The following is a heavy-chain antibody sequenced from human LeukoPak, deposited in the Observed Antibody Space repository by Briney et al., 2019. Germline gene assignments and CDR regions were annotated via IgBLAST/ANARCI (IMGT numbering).Heavy chain of an antibody. Sequence: GGSLTLSCAASGFTVSDNYMSWVRQAPGKGLEWVSIIYSGGNTYYADSVKGRFTVSRDNSKNTLYLQMNSLRAEDTAVYYCARVIVGTTTRLDYFDYWGQGTLVAVSS. D-gene: IGHD1-26*01. CDR1: GFTVSDNY. J-gene: IGHJ4*02. CDR3: ARVIVGTTTRLDYFDY. CDR2: IYSGGNT. V-gene: IGHV3-66*01.